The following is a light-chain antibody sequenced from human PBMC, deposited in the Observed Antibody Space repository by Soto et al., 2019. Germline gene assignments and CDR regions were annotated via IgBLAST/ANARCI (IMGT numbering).Light chain of an antibody. CDR2: AAP. CDR1: QGISSY. Sequence: IQLTQSPSSLSASVGDRVTITCRASQGISSYFAWYKQKPGKAPKLLIYAAPTLASGVPSRFSGSGSGTDLRLTISSLHPQDCATYYCQQLNSYPQTFGQGTKVEIK. V-gene: IGKV1-9*01. J-gene: IGKJ1*01. CDR3: QQLNSYPQT.